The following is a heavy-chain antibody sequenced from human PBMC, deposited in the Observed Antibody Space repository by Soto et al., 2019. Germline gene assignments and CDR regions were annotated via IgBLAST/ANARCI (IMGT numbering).Heavy chain of an antibody. Sequence: QITLKESGPTLVRPTQTLTLTCAFSGFSLSTSGVGVGWIHQPQGKALEWLAVIYWDDSKHYSPALRSRLTNTNDTSKNQVVLTMTNMDPMDTGTYYCAHKCPEDWPLDYWGQGTLVTVSS. D-gene: IGHD3-9*01. CDR2: IYWDDSK. CDR1: GFSLSTSGVG. J-gene: IGHJ4*02. V-gene: IGHV2-5*02. CDR3: AHKCPEDWPLDY.